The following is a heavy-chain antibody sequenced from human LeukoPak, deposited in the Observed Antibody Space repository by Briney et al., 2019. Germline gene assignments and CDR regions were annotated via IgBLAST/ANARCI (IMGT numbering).Heavy chain of an antibody. J-gene: IGHJ4*02. CDR1: GYTFTDYY. Sequence: ASVKISCKVSGYTFTDYYMHWVQQAPGKGLEWMGLVDPGDGETIYAEKFQGRVTMTRDTSISTAYMELSRLRSDDTAVYYCARELYSSGWCNDYWGQGTLVTVPS. D-gene: IGHD6-19*01. CDR3: ARELYSSGWCNDY. CDR2: VDPGDGET. V-gene: IGHV1-69-2*01.